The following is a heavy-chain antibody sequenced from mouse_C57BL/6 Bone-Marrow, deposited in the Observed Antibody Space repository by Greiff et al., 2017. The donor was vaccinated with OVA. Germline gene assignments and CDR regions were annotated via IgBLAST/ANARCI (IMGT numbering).Heavy chain of an antibody. D-gene: IGHD1-1*01. CDR1: GYTFTSYG. CDR3: ARSGCTVGESYWYCDF. J-gene: IGHJ1*03. V-gene: IGHV1-81*01. CDR2: ISPRSGNT. Sequence: VQLQQSGAELARPGASVKLSCKASGYTFTSYGISWVKQSTGQGLEWIGAISPRSGNTYYNEKFKGKATLTANKSSSTAYMELRSLTSVDSAVYFCARSGCTVGESYWYCDFWGTGTTVTVSS.